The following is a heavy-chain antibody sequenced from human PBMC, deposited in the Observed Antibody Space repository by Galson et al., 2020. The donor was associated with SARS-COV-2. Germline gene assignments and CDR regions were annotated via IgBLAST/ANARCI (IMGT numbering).Heavy chain of an antibody. J-gene: IGHJ4*02. D-gene: IGHD1-1*01. CDR1: GGSITTVGHS. CDR2: IYYSGSA. Sequence: SETLSLTCTVSGGSITTVGHSWVWVRQPPGEGLEWIANIYYSGSAYYNPSLKSRVSISVDTSRKQLSLRLTYVTAADTAVYYCARDGSTIDYFDYWGQGILVTVSS. V-gene: IGHV4-39*07. CDR3: ARDGSTIDYFDY.